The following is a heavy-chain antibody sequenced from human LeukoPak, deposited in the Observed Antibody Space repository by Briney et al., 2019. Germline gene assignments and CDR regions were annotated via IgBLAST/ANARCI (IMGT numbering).Heavy chain of an antibody. J-gene: IGHJ4*02. CDR2: ISSSSSYI. D-gene: IGHD3-10*01. CDR1: GFTFSSYS. CDR3: ARDRIRLANPRPIDY. V-gene: IGHV3-21*01. Sequence: GGSLRLSCAASGFTFSSYSMNWVRQAPGKGLEWVSSISSSSSYIYYADSVKGRFTISRDNAKNSLYLQMNSLRAEDTAVYYCARDRIRLANPRPIDYWGQGTLVTVSS.